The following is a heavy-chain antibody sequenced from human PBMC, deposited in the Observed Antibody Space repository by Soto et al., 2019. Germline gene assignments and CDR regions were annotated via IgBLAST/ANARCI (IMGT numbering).Heavy chain of an antibody. V-gene: IGHV1-69*13. CDR3: ARDLLLYDILTGYSPNYYYYGMDV. J-gene: IGHJ6*02. Sequence: GPSVKVSCKASGGTFSSYAISWVRQAPGQGLEWMGGIIPIFGTANYAQKFQGRVTITAEESTSTAYMELSSLRSEDTAVYYCARDLLLYDILTGYSPNYYYYGMDVWGQGTTVTVSS. CDR2: IIPIFGTA. CDR1: GGTFSSYA. D-gene: IGHD3-9*01.